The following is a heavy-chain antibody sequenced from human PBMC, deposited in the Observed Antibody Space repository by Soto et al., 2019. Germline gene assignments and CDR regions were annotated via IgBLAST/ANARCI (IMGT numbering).Heavy chain of an antibody. J-gene: IGHJ4*02. Sequence: QVQLVQSGAEVKKPGASVKVSCKAYGYTFTSYDINWVRQASGQGLEWMGWMNPNSGNTGYAQKFQGRVTMTRNTSISTAYMELSSLRSEDTAVYYCAITHLRFGEHHYWGQGTLVTVSS. CDR1: GYTFTSYD. V-gene: IGHV1-8*01. D-gene: IGHD3-10*01. CDR2: MNPNSGNT. CDR3: AITHLRFGEHHY.